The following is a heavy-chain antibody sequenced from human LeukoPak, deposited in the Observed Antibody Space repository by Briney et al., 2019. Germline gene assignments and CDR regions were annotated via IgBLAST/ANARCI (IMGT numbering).Heavy chain of an antibody. D-gene: IGHD3-22*01. CDR2: ISGSGGST. CDR1: GFTFSSYA. V-gene: IGHV3-23*01. CDR3: AKDGAAITMIVVVAEYFQH. Sequence: PGGSLRLSCAASGFTFSSYAMSWVRQAPGKGLEWVSAISGSGGSTYYADSVKGRFTISRDNSKNTLYLQMNSLRAEDTAVYYCAKDGAAITMIVVVAEYFQHWGQGTLVTVSS. J-gene: IGHJ1*01.